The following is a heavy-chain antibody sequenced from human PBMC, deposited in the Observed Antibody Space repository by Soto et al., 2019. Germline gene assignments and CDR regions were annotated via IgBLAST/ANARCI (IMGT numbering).Heavy chain of an antibody. D-gene: IGHD2-15*01. CDR2: IYSGGST. CDR1: GFIVSSNY. V-gene: IGHV3-66*01. J-gene: IGHJ4*02. CDR3: ATAKLLLPWLFDY. Sequence: EVQLVESGGGLVKPGGSLRLSCAASGFIVSSNYMSWVRQAPGKGLEWVSVIYSGGSTFYADSVKGRFIISRDDSKNTLFLQMNSLRAEDTAVYYCATAKLLLPWLFDYWGQGTLVTVSS.